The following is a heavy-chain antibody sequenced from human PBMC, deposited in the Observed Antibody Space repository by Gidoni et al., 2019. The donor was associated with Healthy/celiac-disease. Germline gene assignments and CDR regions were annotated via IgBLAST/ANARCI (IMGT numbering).Heavy chain of an antibody. CDR2: ISGSGGST. J-gene: IGHJ4*02. D-gene: IGHD2-15*01. CDR3: AKASKNLDIVVVAEVEGPFDY. CDR1: GFTFSSYA. Sequence: EVQLLESGGGLVQPGGSLRLSCAASGFTFSSYAMSWVRQAPGKGLEWVSAISGSGGSTYYADSVKGRFTISRDNSKNTLYLQMNSLRAEDTAVYYCAKASKNLDIVVVAEVEGPFDYWGQGTLVTVSS. V-gene: IGHV3-23*01.